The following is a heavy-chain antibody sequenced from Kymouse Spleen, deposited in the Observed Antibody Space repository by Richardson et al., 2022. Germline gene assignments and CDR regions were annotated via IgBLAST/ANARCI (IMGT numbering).Heavy chain of an antibody. CDR1: GGSFSGYY. CDR3: ARGAELELTFDY. Sequence: QVQLQQWGAGLLKPSETLSLTCAVYGGSFSGYYWSWIRQPPGKGLEWIGEINHSGSTNYNPSLKSRVTISVDTSKNQFSLKLSSVTAADTAVYYCARGAELELTFDYWGQGTLVTVSS. D-gene: IGHD1-7*01. J-gene: IGHJ4*02. V-gene: IGHV4-34*01. CDR2: INHSGST.